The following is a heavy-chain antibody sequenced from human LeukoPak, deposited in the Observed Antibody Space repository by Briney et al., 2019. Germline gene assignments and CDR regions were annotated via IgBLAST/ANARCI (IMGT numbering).Heavy chain of an antibody. Sequence: ASVKVSCKASGYTFTGYYMHWVRQAPGQGREWMGWINPNSGGTNYAQKFQGRVTMTRDTSISTAYMELSRLRSDDTAVYYCARECNYYDSSGCFDYWGQGTLVTVSS. J-gene: IGHJ4*02. V-gene: IGHV1-2*02. D-gene: IGHD3-22*01. CDR3: ARECNYYDSSGCFDY. CDR2: INPNSGGT. CDR1: GYTFTGYY.